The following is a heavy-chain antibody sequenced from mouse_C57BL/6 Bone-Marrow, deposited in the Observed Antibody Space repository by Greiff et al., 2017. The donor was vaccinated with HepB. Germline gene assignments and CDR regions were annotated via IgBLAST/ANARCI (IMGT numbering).Heavy chain of an antibody. D-gene: IGHD6-1*01. Sequence: EVKLMESGGGLVKPGGSLKLSCAASGFTFSSYAMSWVRQTPEKRLEWVATISDGGSYTYYPDNVKGRFTISRDNAKNNLYLQMSHLKSEDTAMYYSARDRPLRGYFDYWGQGTTLTVSS. CDR2: ISDGGSYT. V-gene: IGHV5-4*01. CDR3: ARDRPLRGYFDY. CDR1: GFTFSSYA. J-gene: IGHJ2*01.